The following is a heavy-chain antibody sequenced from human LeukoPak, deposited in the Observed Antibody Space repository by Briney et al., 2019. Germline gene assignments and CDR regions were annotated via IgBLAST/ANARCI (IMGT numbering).Heavy chain of an antibody. CDR2: IYTSGST. CDR3: ARELLWFGEPNYYYYYMDV. J-gene: IGHJ6*03. Sequence: PSETLSLTSTVSGGSISSYYWSWIRQPAGKGLEWIGRIYTSGSTNYNPSLKSRVTMSVDTSKNQFFLRLSSVTAADTAVYYCARELLWFGEPNYYYYYMDVWGKGTTVTISS. CDR1: GGSISSYY. V-gene: IGHV4-4*07. D-gene: IGHD3-10*01.